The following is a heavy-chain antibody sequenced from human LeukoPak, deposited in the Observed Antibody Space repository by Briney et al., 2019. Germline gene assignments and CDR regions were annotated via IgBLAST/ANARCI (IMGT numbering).Heavy chain of an antibody. V-gene: IGHV1-2*02. J-gene: IGHJ4*02. CDR3: ARKNYYDSSGYIDY. CDR2: INPNSGGT. Sequence: ASVKVSCKASGYTFTGYYMHWVRQAPGQGLEWMGWINPNSGGTNYAQKFQGRVTMTRDTSISTAYMELSRLSSDDTAVYYCARKNYYDSSGYIDYWGQGTLVTVPS. CDR1: GYTFTGYY. D-gene: IGHD3-22*01.